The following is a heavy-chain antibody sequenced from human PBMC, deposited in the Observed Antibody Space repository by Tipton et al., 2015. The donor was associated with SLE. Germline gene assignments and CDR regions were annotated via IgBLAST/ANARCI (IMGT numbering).Heavy chain of an antibody. J-gene: IGHJ3*02. Sequence: TLSLTCSIYGGSFGGYYWSWIRQPPGKGLERIGEINHGGSTNYNPSLKSRVTISVDTSKNQFSLKLSSVTAADTAVYYCARTLDALDIWGQGTMVTVSS. V-gene: IGHV4-34*01. CDR1: GGSFGGYY. CDR2: INHGGST. CDR3: ARTLDALDI.